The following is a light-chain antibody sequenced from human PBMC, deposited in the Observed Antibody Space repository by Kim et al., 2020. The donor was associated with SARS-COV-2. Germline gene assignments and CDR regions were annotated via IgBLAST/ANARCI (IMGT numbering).Light chain of an antibody. J-gene: IGLJ2*01. V-gene: IGLV3-19*01. CDR3: NSRDSSGNHVV. CDR2: GKY. Sequence: ALGQTVRITCQGDSLRIYYASWYQQMPGQAPVLVLYGKYNRPSGIPDRFSGSSSGNTASLTITGAQAEDEADYYCNSRDSSGNHVVFGGGTQLTVL. CDR1: SLRIYY.